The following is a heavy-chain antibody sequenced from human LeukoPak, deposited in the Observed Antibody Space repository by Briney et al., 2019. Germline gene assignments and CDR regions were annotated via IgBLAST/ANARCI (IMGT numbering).Heavy chain of an antibody. Sequence: PSETLSLTCTVSGGSISSSSYYWGWIRQPPGKGLEWIGSIYYSGSTYYNPSLKSRVTISVDTSKNQFSLKLSSVTAADTAVYYCAVTIFGVVTFDYWGQGTLVTVSS. CDR2: IYYSGST. CDR1: GGSISSSSYY. V-gene: IGHV4-39*01. J-gene: IGHJ4*02. CDR3: AVTIFGVVTFDY. D-gene: IGHD3-3*01.